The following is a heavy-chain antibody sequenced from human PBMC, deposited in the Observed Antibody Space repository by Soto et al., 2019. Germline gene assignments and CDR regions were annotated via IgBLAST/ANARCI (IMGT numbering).Heavy chain of an antibody. J-gene: IGHJ6*02. CDR3: LRASWNYYYYGMDI. CDR2: IRSTAINYET. Sequence: EVQLVESGGGLVQPGGSLKLSCAASGFSFSDSARHWVRQASGKGLEWVGRIRSTAINYETAYAASVQGRFTISRDDSKNTAYLQMNSLRTEDTAVYYCLRASWNYYYYGMDIWGQGTTVTVSS. CDR1: GFSFSDSA. D-gene: IGHD1-1*01. V-gene: IGHV3-73*02.